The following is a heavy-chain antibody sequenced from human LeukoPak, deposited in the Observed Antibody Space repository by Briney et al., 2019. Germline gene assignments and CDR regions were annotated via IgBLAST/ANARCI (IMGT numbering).Heavy chain of an antibody. CDR2: ISSSSSTI. V-gene: IGHV3-48*01. CDR1: GFTFSSYS. CDR3: VRDIGGFYRGYGDS. D-gene: IGHD5-12*01. Sequence: GGSLRLSCAASGFTFSSYSMNWVRQAPGKGLEWVSYISSSSSTIYYADSVKGRFTISRDNAKNSLYLQMDSLRVEDTAVYYCVRDIGGFYRGYGDSWGQGTLVTVSS. J-gene: IGHJ4*02.